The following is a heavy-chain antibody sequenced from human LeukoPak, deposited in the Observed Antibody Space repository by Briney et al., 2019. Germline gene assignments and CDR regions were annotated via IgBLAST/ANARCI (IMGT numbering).Heavy chain of an antibody. CDR3: AREGRTWEMATKEWFDP. J-gene: IGHJ5*02. CDR1: GGSTSSYY. CDR2: IYTSGST. Sequence: SETLSLTCTVSGGSTSSYYWSWIRQPAGKGLEWIGRIYTSGSTNYNPSLKSRVTMSVDTSKNQFSLKLSSVTAADTAVYYCAREGRTWEMATKEWFDPWGQGTLVTVSS. D-gene: IGHD5-24*01. V-gene: IGHV4-4*07.